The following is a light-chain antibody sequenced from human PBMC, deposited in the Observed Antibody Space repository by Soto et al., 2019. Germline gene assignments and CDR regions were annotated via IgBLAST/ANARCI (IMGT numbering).Light chain of an antibody. CDR1: SSDFGDYNY. Sequence: QSVLTQPASVSGSPGQSITISCTGTSSDFGDYNYVSWYQQHPGKAPKLVIFGVTNRPSGASDRFSGSKSGDAASLTISGLQSEDEADYFCGSYTSSSALFVFGTGTKLTVL. V-gene: IGLV2-14*03. J-gene: IGLJ1*01. CDR3: GSYTSSSALFV. CDR2: GVT.